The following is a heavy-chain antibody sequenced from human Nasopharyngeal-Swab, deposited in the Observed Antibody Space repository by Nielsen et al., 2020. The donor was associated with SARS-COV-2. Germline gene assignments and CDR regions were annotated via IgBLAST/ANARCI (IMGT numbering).Heavy chain of an antibody. Sequence: SVKVSYKASGGTFSSYAISWVRQAPGQGLEWMGGIIPILGTANYAQKFQGRVTITADKSTSTAYMELSSLRSEDTAVYYCARGGRYYYDSSGYYGSGWFDPWGQGTLVTVSS. CDR3: ARGGRYYYDSSGYYGSGWFDP. CDR2: IIPILGTA. J-gene: IGHJ5*02. D-gene: IGHD3-22*01. V-gene: IGHV1-69*10. CDR1: GGTFSSYA.